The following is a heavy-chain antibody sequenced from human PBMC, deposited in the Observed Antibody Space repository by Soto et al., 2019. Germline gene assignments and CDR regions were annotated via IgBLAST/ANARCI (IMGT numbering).Heavy chain of an antibody. CDR3: ARGRNVDTAMEPGDY. Sequence: GWSLRLSCAASGFTFSSYWMHWVRQAPGKGLVWVSLINYDGSSTNYADSVKGRFTISRDNAKNTLYLQMSSLRAEDTAVYYCARGRNVDTAMEPGDYWGQGTLVTVSS. CDR2: INYDGSST. D-gene: IGHD5-18*01. V-gene: IGHV3-74*01. CDR1: GFTFSSYW. J-gene: IGHJ4*02.